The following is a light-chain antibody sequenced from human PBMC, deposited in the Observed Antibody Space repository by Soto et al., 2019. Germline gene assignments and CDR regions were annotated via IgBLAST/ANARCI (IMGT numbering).Light chain of an antibody. Sequence: EIVMTQSPATLSVSPGERATLSCRASQSVSSNLAWYQQKPGQAPRLLSYDASTRATGIPARFSGSGSGTEFTLTISSLQSEDFAVYYCQQYNNWPRTFGQGTEVEIK. CDR1: QSVSSN. CDR2: DAS. J-gene: IGKJ1*01. V-gene: IGKV3-15*01. CDR3: QQYNNWPRT.